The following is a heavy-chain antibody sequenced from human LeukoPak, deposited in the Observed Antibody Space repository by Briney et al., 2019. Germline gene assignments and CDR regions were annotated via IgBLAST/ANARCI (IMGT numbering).Heavy chain of an antibody. V-gene: IGHV3-7*01. J-gene: IGHJ4*02. CDR2: IKQDGSEK. CDR1: GFTFSSYW. Sequence: GGSLRLSCAASGFTFSSYWMSWVRQAPGKGLEWLANIKQDGSEKYYVDSVKGRFTISRDNAKNSLYLQMNSLRAEDTAVYYCANNVDIVATFVYWGQGTLVTVSS. D-gene: IGHD5-12*01. CDR3: ANNVDIVATFVY.